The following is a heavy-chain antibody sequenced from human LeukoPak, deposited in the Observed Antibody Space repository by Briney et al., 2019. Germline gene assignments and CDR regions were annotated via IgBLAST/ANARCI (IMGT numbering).Heavy chain of an antibody. Sequence: GGSLRLSCAASGFTFSTYWMSWVRQAPGKGLEWVANIKQDGSKKSYVDSVKGRFTISRDNAKNSLYLQMNSLRAEDTAIYYCTRVGYIDEGIDYWGQGTLVTVSS. J-gene: IGHJ4*02. D-gene: IGHD5-24*01. V-gene: IGHV3-7*04. CDR1: GFTFSTYW. CDR2: IKQDGSKK. CDR3: TRVGYIDEGIDY.